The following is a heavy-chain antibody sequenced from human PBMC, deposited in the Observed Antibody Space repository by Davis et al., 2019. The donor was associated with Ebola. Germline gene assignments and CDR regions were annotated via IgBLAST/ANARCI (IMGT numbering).Heavy chain of an antibody. Sequence: GESLKISCKGSGYSFTSYWIGWVRQMPGKGLEWMGNIYPGDSDTRYSPSFQGQVTISADKSISTAYLQWSSLKASDTAMYYCARRPNWNDDSNWFDPWGQGTLVTVSS. V-gene: IGHV5-51*01. CDR3: ARRPNWNDDSNWFDP. D-gene: IGHD1-1*01. CDR1: GYSFTSYW. CDR2: IYPGDSDT. J-gene: IGHJ5*02.